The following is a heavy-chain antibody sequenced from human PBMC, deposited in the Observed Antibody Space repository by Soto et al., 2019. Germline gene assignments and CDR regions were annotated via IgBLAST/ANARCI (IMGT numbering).Heavy chain of an antibody. V-gene: IGHV6-1*01. Sequence: SQTLSLTCAISGDSVSSNSAAWNWIRQSPSRGLEWLGRTNYRSKWYNDYAVSVKSRITINPDTSKNQFSLQLNSVTPEDTAVYYCARDLVLVVVAAPPRVDAFDIWGQGTMVTVSS. D-gene: IGHD2-15*01. CDR2: TNYRSKWYN. CDR1: GDSVSSNSAA. J-gene: IGHJ3*02. CDR3: ARDLVLVVVAAPPRVDAFDI.